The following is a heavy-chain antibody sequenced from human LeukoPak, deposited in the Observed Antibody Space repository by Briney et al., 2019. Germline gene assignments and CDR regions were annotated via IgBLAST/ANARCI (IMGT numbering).Heavy chain of an antibody. CDR1: GFTLSTYW. V-gene: IGHV3-74*01. Sequence: QSGGSLRLSCAASGFTLSTYWMHWVRQGPGKGLVWVSSINSDGIRTTYADSVKGRFTISRDNAKNTLYLQMNTLRVEDTAVYYCARGSWSAADTNIDYWGQGTLVTVSS. CDR3: ARGSWSAADTNIDY. CDR2: INSDGIRT. D-gene: IGHD6-13*01. J-gene: IGHJ4*02.